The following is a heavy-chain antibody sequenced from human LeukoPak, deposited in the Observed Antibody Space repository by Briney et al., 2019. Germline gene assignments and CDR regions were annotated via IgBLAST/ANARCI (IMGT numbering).Heavy chain of an antibody. J-gene: IGHJ4*02. D-gene: IGHD1-1*01. CDR1: GGSFSGYY. CDR3: ARASDWNDPGDGGGYLNQ. Sequence: SETLSLTCAVYGGSFSGYYWSWIRQPPGKGLELIGEINHSGSTNYNPSLKSRVTISVDTSKNQFSLKLSSVTAADTAVYYCARASDWNDPGDGGGYLNQWGQGTLVTVSS. CDR2: INHSGST. V-gene: IGHV4-34*01.